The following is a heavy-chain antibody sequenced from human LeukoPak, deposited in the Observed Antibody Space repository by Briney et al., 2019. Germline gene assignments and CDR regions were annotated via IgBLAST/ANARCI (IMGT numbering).Heavy chain of an antibody. D-gene: IGHD3-10*01. CDR2: MNPNRGNT. CDR3: ARKRAYYGSGSSRFDP. Sequence: ASVKVSSKASGYTFTSYDINWVRQATGQGLEWMGWMNPNRGNTGYAQKFQGRATMTRTTSISTAYMELSSLRSEDTAVYYCARKRAYYGSGSSRFDPWGQGTLVTVSS. J-gene: IGHJ5*02. V-gene: IGHV1-8*01. CDR1: GYTFTSYD.